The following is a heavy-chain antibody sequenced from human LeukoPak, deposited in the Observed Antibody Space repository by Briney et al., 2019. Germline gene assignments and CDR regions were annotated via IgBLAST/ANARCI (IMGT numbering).Heavy chain of an antibody. CDR1: GFTFSSYG. D-gene: IGHD1-26*01. Sequence: GRSLRLSCAASGFTFSSYGMHWVRQAPGKGLEWVAVISHDGSNKYYADSVKGRFTISRDNSKNTLHLQMNSLRAEDTAVYYCAKVGSGSYDYWGQGTLVTVSS. J-gene: IGHJ4*02. V-gene: IGHV3-30*18. CDR2: ISHDGSNK. CDR3: AKVGSGSYDY.